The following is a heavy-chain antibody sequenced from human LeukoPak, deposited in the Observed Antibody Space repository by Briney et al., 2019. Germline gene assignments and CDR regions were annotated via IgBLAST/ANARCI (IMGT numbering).Heavy chain of an antibody. Sequence: GASVKVSCKASGYTFTSYAMNWVRQAPGQGLEWMGGIIPIFGTANYAQKFQGRVTITADKSTSTAYMELSSLRSDDTAVYYCARLILQERARGSLGAFDIWGQGTMVTVSS. D-gene: IGHD5-12*01. J-gene: IGHJ3*02. V-gene: IGHV1-69*06. CDR3: ARLILQERARGSLGAFDI. CDR2: IIPIFGTA. CDR1: GYTFTSYA.